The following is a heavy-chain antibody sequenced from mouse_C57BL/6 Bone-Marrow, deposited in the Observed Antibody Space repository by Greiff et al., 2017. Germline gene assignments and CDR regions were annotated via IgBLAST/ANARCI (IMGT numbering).Heavy chain of an antibody. Sequence: EVQRVESGGGLVKPGASLKLSCAASGFTFSSYAMSWVRQTPEKRLEWVATISAGGSYTYYPDNVKGRFTISRDSAKNKLYLQMSHLKSEDTAMYYCARENWDFAYWGQGTRVTVSA. J-gene: IGHJ3*01. CDR1: GFTFSSYA. V-gene: IGHV5-4*01. D-gene: IGHD4-1*01. CDR3: ARENWDFAY. CDR2: ISAGGSYT.